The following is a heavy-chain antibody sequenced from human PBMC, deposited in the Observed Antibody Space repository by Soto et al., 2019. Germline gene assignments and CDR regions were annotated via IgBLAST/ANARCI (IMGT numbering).Heavy chain of an antibody. Sequence: GGSLRLSSTASEFTFSNYAMTWVRQAPGKGLEWVSSISGSGSITYYAESVKGRFATSRDNSKNTLFLQMNSLRAEDTAIYYCAKAEKISAVAGYHENWGQGXQVTV. V-gene: IGHV3-23*01. D-gene: IGHD6-19*01. CDR1: EFTFSNYA. CDR2: ISGSGSIT. CDR3: AKAEKISAVAGYHEN. J-gene: IGHJ4*02.